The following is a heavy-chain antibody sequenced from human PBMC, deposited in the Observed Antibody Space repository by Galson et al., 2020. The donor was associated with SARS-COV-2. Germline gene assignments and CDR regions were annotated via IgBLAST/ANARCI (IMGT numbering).Heavy chain of an antibody. CDR1: GFTFSSYG. V-gene: IGHV3-33*01. CDR3: ARDLDYYGSGTLPDY. J-gene: IGHJ4*02. CDR2: IWYDGSNK. Sequence: GGSLRLSCAASGFTFSSYGMHWVRQAPGKGLEWVAVIWYDGSNKYYADSVKGRFTISRDNSKNTLYLQMNSLRAEDTAVYYCARDLDYYGSGTLPDYWGQGTLVTVSS. D-gene: IGHD3-10*01.